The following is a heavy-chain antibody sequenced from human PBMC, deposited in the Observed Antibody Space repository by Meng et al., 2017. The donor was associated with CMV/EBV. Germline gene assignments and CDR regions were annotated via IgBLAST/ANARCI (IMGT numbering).Heavy chain of an antibody. CDR3: ARGNLRREQQLGY. D-gene: IGHD6-13*01. V-gene: IGHV1-2*02. CDR2: INPNSGGT. CDR1: GYTFTGYY. Sequence: ASVKVSCKASGYTFTGYYMHWVRQAPGQGLEWMGWINPNSGGTNYAQKFQGRVTMTRGTSISTAYMELSRLRSDDTAVYYCARGNLRREQQLGYWGQGTLVTVSS. J-gene: IGHJ4*02.